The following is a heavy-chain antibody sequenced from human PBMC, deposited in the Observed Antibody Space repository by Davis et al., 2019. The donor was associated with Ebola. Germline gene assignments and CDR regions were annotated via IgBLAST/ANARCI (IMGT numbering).Heavy chain of an antibody. CDR1: GFTFSTCA. CDR2: IWPGGRSQ. D-gene: IGHD5-12*01. CDR3: ASGPSDDYSLTHQDY. J-gene: IGHJ4*02. Sequence: GESLKISCTASGFTFSTCAMHWVRQPPGKGLEWVALIWPGGRSQKYADSVQGRFSISRDNSKSTLYLQMNTLKVEDTAVYYCASGPSDDYSLTHQDYWGQGTRVTVSS. V-gene: IGHV3-33*01.